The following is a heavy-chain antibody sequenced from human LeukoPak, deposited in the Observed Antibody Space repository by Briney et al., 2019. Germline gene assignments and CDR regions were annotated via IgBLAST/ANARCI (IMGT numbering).Heavy chain of an antibody. CDR3: AKDNCTNGVCYTGGFDY. CDR2: INGSGGST. D-gene: IGHD2-8*01. V-gene: IGHV3-23*01. CDR1: GFTFSSYA. J-gene: IGHJ4*02. Sequence: GGSLRLSCAASGFTFSSYAMSWVRQAPGKGLEWVSAINGSGGSTYYADSVKGRFTISRDNSKNTLYLQMNSLRAEDTAVYYCAKDNCTNGVCYTGGFDYWGQGTLVTVSS.